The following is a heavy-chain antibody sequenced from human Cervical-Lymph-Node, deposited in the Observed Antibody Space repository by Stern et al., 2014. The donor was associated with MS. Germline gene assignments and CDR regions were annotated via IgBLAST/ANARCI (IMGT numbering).Heavy chain of an antibody. Sequence: QVQLVESGGGVVQPGRSLRLSCAASGFTFNTYGMHWVRQASGKGLEWVAVIWYDGSYTFYSDAVKGRFTVSRDDSKSTLFLQMNSLRAEDTAVYYCASSIVAAEYFNHWGQGTLVTVSS. CDR3: ASSIVAAEYFNH. CDR1: GFTFNTYG. J-gene: IGHJ1*01. D-gene: IGHD6-13*01. V-gene: IGHV3-33*01. CDR2: IWYDGSYT.